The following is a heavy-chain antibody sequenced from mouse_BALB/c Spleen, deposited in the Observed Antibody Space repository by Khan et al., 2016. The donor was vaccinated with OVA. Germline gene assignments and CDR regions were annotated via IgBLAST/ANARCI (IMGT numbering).Heavy chain of an antibody. Sequence: EVELVESGGGLVQPGGSRKLSCAASGFTFSSFGMHWVRQAPEKGLEWVAYISSGSSTISYADTVKGRFTISRDNPKNTLFLQMTSLRSEDTAMYYCARGYSGAMDYWGQGTSVTISS. CDR1: GFTFSSFG. V-gene: IGHV5-17*02. CDR3: ARGYSGAMDY. CDR2: ISSGSSTI. J-gene: IGHJ4*01. D-gene: IGHD2-12*01.